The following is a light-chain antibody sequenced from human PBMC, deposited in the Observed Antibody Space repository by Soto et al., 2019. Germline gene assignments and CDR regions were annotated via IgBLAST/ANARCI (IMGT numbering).Light chain of an antibody. CDR2: GAS. V-gene: IGKV3-20*01. CDR3: QQYGSRTYT. CDR1: QSVGSSY. J-gene: IGKJ2*01. Sequence: EVVLTQSPGTLSLSPGERATLSCRASQSVGSSYLAWYQQKPGQAPRLLIYGASTRATGIPDRFSGSGSGTDFTLTISRLKPEDFAVYYCQQYGSRTYTFGQGTKLEIK.